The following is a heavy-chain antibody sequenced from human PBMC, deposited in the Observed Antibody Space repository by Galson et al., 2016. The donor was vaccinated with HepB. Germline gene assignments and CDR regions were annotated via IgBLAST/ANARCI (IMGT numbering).Heavy chain of an antibody. Sequence: SVKVSCKASKYIFTNYAIHWVRQAPGQRLEWMGWINAGNGDTKYSQKFQGRVTITRDTSATTVYMQLSSLRSEDTAVYYCARAASRDDYNRGNYYYGMDVWGQGTTVTVSS. CDR1: KYIFTNYA. CDR2: INAGNGDT. V-gene: IGHV1-3*01. J-gene: IGHJ6*02. CDR3: ARAASRDDYNRGNYYYGMDV. D-gene: IGHD5-24*01.